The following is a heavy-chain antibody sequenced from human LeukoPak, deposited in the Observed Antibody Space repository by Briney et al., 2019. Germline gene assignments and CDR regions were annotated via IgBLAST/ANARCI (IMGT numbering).Heavy chain of an antibody. Sequence: GGSLRLSCAASGFTFSSYGMHWVRQAPGKGLEWVAFIRYDGSSKYYADSVKGRFTFSRDNSKNTLYLQMNGLRLEDTGVYDCAKDFEGEVVEYEKVSAIDYWGQGTLVSVSS. CDR1: GFTFSSYG. J-gene: IGHJ4*02. CDR3: AKDFEGEVVEYEKVSAIDY. CDR2: IRYDGSSK. V-gene: IGHV3-30*02. D-gene: IGHD2-15*01.